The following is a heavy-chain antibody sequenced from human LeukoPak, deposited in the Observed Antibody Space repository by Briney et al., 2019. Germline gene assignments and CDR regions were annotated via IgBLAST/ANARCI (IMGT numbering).Heavy chain of an antibody. CDR2: IYYSGST. D-gene: IGHD1-26*01. J-gene: IGHJ4*02. V-gene: IGHV4-39*07. CDR3: ARVGSEWELPPPVFDY. Sequence: PSETLSLTCAVSGGSISSSSYYWGWIRQPPGKGLEWIGSIYYSGSTYYNPSLKSRVTISVDTSKNQFSLKLSSVTAADTAVYYCARVGSEWELPPPVFDYWGQGTLVTVSS. CDR1: GGSISSSSYY.